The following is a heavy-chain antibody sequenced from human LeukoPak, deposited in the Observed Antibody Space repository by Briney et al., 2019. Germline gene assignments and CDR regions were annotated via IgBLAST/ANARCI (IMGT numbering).Heavy chain of an antibody. J-gene: IGHJ4*02. CDR2: INHSGST. CDR1: GGSFSGYY. V-gene: IGHV4-34*01. D-gene: IGHD3-10*01. CDR3: ARDRHYGSGLFDY. Sequence: SETLSLTCAVYGGSFSGYYWSWIRQPPGKGLEWIGEINHSGSTNYNPSLKSRVTISVDKSKNQFSLKLSSVTAADTAVYYCARDRHYGSGLFDYWGQGTLVTVSS.